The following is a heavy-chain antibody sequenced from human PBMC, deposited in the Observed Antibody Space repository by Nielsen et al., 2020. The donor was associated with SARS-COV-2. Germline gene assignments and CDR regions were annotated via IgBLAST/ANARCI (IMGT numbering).Heavy chain of an antibody. J-gene: IGHJ6*02. CDR2: IYYSGST. Sequence: WIRQPPGKGLEWIGYIYYSGSTYYNPSLKSRVTLSVDTSKNQFSLNLSFVTAADTAVYYCARDRSRGTTVVTGQYGLDAWGQGTTVTVSS. CDR3: ARDRSRGTTVVTGQYGLDA. D-gene: IGHD4-23*01. V-gene: IGHV4-30-4*01.